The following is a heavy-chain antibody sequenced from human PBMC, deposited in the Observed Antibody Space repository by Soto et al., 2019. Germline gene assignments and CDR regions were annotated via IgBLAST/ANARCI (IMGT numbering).Heavy chain of an antibody. Sequence: GGSLRLSCAASGFTFSSYGMHWVRQAPGKGLEWVAVIWYDGSNKYYADSVKGRFTISRDNSKNTLYLQMNSLRAEDTAVYYCARGPFITIFGVVTTDFDYWGQGTLVTVSS. D-gene: IGHD3-3*01. CDR1: GFTFSSYG. J-gene: IGHJ4*02. CDR3: ARGPFITIFGVVTTDFDY. CDR2: IWYDGSNK. V-gene: IGHV3-33*01.